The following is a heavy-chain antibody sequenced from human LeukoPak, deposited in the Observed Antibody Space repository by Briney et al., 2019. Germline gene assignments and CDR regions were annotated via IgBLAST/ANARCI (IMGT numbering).Heavy chain of an antibody. CDR1: GFTFSNFP. CDR3: ARDSTTVTTEAALDY. D-gene: IGHD4-11*01. Sequence: GRSLRLSCAASGFTFSNFPIHWVRQAPGKGLEWVAAISDVGDSKYSADSVRGRFTISRDNSKNTLCLQMNSLRPEDTAVYYCARDSTTVTTEAALDYWGQGTLVTVSS. CDR2: ISDVGDSK. J-gene: IGHJ4*02. V-gene: IGHV3-30*04.